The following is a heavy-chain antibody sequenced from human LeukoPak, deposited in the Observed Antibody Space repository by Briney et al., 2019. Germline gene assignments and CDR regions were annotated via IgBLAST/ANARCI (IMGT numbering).Heavy chain of an antibody. J-gene: IGHJ1*01. Sequence: PEGSLRLSCVASGFTFSSYAMSWVRQAPGKGLEWVSAISGSGVTTHYAGSVKGRFSISRDNSKNTLYLQMNSLRAEDTALYYCAKKVVVGATSPYSDFQDWGQGTLVTVSS. CDR2: ISGSGVTT. V-gene: IGHV3-23*01. CDR1: GFTFSSYA. CDR3: AKKVVVGATSPYSDFQD. D-gene: IGHD1-26*01.